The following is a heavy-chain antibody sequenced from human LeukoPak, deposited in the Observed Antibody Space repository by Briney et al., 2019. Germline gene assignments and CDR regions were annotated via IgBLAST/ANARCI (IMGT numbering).Heavy chain of an antibody. CDR2: IYTGGST. CDR1: GGSISSGNYY. D-gene: IGHD3-3*01. J-gene: IGHJ4*02. V-gene: IGHV4-61*02. CDR3: AREPGDFWSGRTFDY. Sequence: SETLSLTCTVSGGSISSGNYYWSWIRQPAGKGLEWIGRIYTGGSTNYNPSLKSRVTISVDTSKSQFSLKLSSVTAADTAVYYCAREPGDFWSGRTFDYWGQGTLVSVSS.